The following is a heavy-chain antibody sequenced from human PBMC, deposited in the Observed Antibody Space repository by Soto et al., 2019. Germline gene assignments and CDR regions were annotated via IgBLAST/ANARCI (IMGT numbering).Heavy chain of an antibody. Sequence: ETLSLACAVYGGSFSGYYWSWIRQPPGKGLEWIGEINHSGSTNYNPSLKSRVTISVDTSKNQFSLKLSSVTAADTAVYYCARGSGSYYTSYFDYWGQGTLVTVSS. CDR3: ARGSGSYYTSYFDY. V-gene: IGHV4-34*01. CDR2: INHSGST. D-gene: IGHD1-26*01. J-gene: IGHJ4*02. CDR1: GGSFSGYY.